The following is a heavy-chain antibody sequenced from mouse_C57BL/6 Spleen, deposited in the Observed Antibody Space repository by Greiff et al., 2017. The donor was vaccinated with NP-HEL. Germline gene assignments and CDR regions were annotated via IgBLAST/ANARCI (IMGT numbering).Heavy chain of an antibody. CDR2: IYPGSGNT. D-gene: IGHD2-4*01. V-gene: IGHV1-76*01. Sequence: VQLQQSGAELVRPGASVKLSCKASGYTFTDYYINWVKQRPGPGLEWIARIYPGSGNTYYNEKFKGKATMTAEKSSSTAYMQLSSLTSEDSAVYFCARESDYDYDEGMDYWGQGTSVTVAS. CDR3: ARESDYDYDEGMDY. J-gene: IGHJ4*01. CDR1: GYTFTDYY.